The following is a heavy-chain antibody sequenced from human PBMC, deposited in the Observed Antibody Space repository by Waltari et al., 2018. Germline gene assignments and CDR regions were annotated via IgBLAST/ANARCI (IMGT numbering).Heavy chain of an antibody. J-gene: IGHJ3*02. CDR2: IDTSGST. CDR3: ARMITFGGVIVIGGVGAFDI. D-gene: IGHD3-16*02. CDR1: GGSISSGSYY. Sequence: QVQLQESGPGLVKPSQTLSLTCTVSGGSISSGSYYWSWIRQPAGKGLEWVGYIDTSGSTNYNPSLKSRVTISVDTSKNQFSLKLSSVTAADTAVYYCARMITFGGVIVIGGVGAFDIWGQGTMVTVSS. V-gene: IGHV4-61*09.